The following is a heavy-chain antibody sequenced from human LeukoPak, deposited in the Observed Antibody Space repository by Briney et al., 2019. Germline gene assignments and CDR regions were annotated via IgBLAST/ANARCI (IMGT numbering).Heavy chain of an antibody. CDR2: INPNSGGT. D-gene: IGHD3-3*01. J-gene: IGHJ6*02. CDR1: GYTFTGYY. Sequence: ASVKVSCTASGYTFTGYYMHWVRQAPGQGLEWMGWINPNSGGTNYAQKFQGWVTMTRDTSISTAYMELSRLRSDDTAIYYCARSKEELFFEGGGMDVWGQGTTVTVSS. V-gene: IGHV1-2*04. CDR3: ARSKEELFFEGGGMDV.